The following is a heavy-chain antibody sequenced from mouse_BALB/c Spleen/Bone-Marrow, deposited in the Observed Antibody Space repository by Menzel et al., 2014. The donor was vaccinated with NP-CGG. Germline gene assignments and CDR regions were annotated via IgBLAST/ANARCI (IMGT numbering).Heavy chain of an antibody. D-gene: IGHD1-1*01. CDR1: GFTFSSYG. CDR3: ARQYGSSYFDY. V-gene: IGHV5-9-2*01. CDR2: ISGGGSST. Sequence: EVQRVESGGGLVKPGGSLNLSCVASGFTFSSYGMSWVRQTPEKGLEWVATISGGGSSTYYSDSVKGRLTITRNNAKNNQYLQMSSLRSEDTALYYCARQYGSSYFDYWGQGTTLTVSS. J-gene: IGHJ2*01.